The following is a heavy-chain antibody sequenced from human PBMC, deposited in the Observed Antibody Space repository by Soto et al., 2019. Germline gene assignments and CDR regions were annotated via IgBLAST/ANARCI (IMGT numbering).Heavy chain of an antibody. J-gene: IGHJ6*02. CDR3: ARVTIFGVVGYYYYGMDV. V-gene: IGHV4-38-2*01. D-gene: IGHD3-3*01. Sequence: EPLTLSSAVSGYSIRSGYYCGWIRQPQVRGLEWIGSVYHSGSTYYKPSLKSRVTFSVDTSKNQFSLKLSSVTAADTAVYYCARVTIFGVVGYYYYGMDVWGQGTTVTVSS. CDR1: GYSIRSGYY. CDR2: VYHSGST.